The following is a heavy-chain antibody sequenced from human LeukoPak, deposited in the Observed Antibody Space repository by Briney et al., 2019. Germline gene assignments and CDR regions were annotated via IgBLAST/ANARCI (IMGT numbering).Heavy chain of an antibody. D-gene: IGHD6-13*01. Sequence: SETLSLTCTVSGGSISSYYWSWIRQPPGKGLEWIGYIYYSGSTNYNPSLKSRATISVDTSKNQFSLKLSSVTAADTAVYYCARQFHSSSWFDPWGQGTLVTVSS. CDR1: GGSISSYY. J-gene: IGHJ5*02. CDR2: IYYSGST. V-gene: IGHV4-59*08. CDR3: ARQFHSSSWFDP.